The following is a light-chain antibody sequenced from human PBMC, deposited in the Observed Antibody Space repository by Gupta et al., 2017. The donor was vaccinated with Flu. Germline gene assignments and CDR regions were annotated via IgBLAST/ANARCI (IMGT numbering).Light chain of an antibody. V-gene: IGLV3-1*01. CDR3: QTWDSNYWV. CDR2: KDT. CDR1: NLGNKY. J-gene: IGLJ3*02. Sequence: STGQTASITCSGNNLGNKYACWYQQKPGQSPTLVIYKDTKRPSGIPERFSGSNSGSTATLTISGTQAMDEADYFCQTWDSNYWVFGGGTKLTVL.